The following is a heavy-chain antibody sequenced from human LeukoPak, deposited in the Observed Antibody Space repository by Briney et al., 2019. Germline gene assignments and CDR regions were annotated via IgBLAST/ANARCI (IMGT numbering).Heavy chain of an antibody. D-gene: IGHD6-6*01. CDR1: GGSISSGGYY. J-gene: IGHJ4*02. CDR3: ARAMSIAARLQTIFDY. CDR2: IYTSGST. V-gene: IGHV4-61*02. Sequence: PSETLSLTCAVSGGSISSGGYYWSWIRQPPGKGLEWIGRIYTSGSTNYNPSLKSRVTMSVDTSKNQFSLKLSSVTAADTAVYYCARAMSIAARLQTIFDYWGQGTLVTVSS.